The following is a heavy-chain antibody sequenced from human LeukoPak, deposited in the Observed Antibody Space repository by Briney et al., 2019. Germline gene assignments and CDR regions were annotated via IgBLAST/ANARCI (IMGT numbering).Heavy chain of an antibody. CDR1: GFTFSSYW. D-gene: IGHD6-13*01. CDR2: IKQDGSEK. CDR3: ASRYSSSWYYYYYYMDV. V-gene: IGHV3-7*01. Sequence: GGSLRLSCAASGFTFSSYWMSWVRQAPGKGLEWVANIKQDGSEKYYVDTVKGRFTISRDNAKNSLYLQMNSLRAEDTAVYYCASRYSSSWYYYYYYMDVWGKGTTVTVSS. J-gene: IGHJ6*03.